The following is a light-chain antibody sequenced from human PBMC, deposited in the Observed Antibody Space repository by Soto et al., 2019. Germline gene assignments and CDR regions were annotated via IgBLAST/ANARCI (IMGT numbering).Light chain of an antibody. CDR2: GAS. V-gene: IGKV3-15*01. CDR3: QQYNNWLYT. Sequence: ERVMTQSPATLSVSPGERATLSCRVSQTVSTNLAWYQLKPGQAPRLLIYGASTRATGVPARFSGSGSGTEFTLTISSLQSEDFAVYYCQQYNNWLYTSGQGTKVEIK. J-gene: IGKJ2*01. CDR1: QTVSTN.